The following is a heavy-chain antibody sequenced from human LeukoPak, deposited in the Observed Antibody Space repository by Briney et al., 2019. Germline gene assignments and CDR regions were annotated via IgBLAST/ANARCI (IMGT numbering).Heavy chain of an antibody. CDR2: ISSSSSYI. D-gene: IGHD2-2*01. V-gene: IGHV3-21*01. CDR3: ARARRTLRYCSSTSCSSPFDY. J-gene: IGHJ4*02. CDR1: GFTFSSYS. Sequence: GGSLRLSCAASGFTFSSYSMNWVRQAPGKGLEWVPSISSSSSYIYYADSVKGRFTISRDNAKNSLYLQMNSLRAEDTAVYYCARARRTLRYCSSTSCSSPFDYWGQGTLVTVSS.